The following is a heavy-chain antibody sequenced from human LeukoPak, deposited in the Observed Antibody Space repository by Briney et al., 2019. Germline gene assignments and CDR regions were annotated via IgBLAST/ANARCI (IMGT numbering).Heavy chain of an antibody. CDR1: GGSISSYY. CDR3: AGGEVIAAAAAAFDY. V-gene: IGHV4-59*01. CDR2: IYYSGST. J-gene: IGHJ4*02. D-gene: IGHD6-13*01. Sequence: PSETLSLTCTVSGGSISSYYWSWIRQPPGKGLEWIGYIYYSGSTNYNPSLKSRVTISVDTSKNQFSLKLSSVTAADTAVYYCAGGEVIAAAAAAFDYWGQGPLVTVSS.